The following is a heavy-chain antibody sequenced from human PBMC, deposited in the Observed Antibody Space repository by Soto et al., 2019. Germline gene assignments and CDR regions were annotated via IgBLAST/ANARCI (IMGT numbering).Heavy chain of an antibody. CDR1: GFTFSSYV. CDR2: ISHDGNNK. Sequence: QVKLVESGGGVVQPGRSLRLSCAASGFTFSSYVMHWVRQTPGRGLEWVAFISHDGNNKYYADSVKGRFTISRDNSENTLYLPMDSLRAEDTAVYYCARDDEGGSDCDLGYWGQGTLVTVSS. D-gene: IGHD1-26*01. V-gene: IGHV3-30-3*01. CDR3: ARDDEGGSDCDLGY. J-gene: IGHJ4*02.